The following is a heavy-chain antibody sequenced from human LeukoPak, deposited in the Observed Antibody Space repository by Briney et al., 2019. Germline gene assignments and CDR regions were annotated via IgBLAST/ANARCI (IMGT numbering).Heavy chain of an antibody. D-gene: IGHD5-18*01. CDR3: AGSQPTLKYSYGPERFDY. J-gene: IGHJ4*02. CDR2: LYYSGTT. V-gene: IGHV4-39*01. CDR1: GGSISSSTFS. Sequence: SETLSLTCTVTGGSISSSTFSWGWIRQSPGKGLEWIGSLYYSGTTYYNPSLKSRVTISVDTSKNQFSLKLSSVTAADTAVYYCAGSQPTLKYSYGPERFDYWGQGTLVTVSS.